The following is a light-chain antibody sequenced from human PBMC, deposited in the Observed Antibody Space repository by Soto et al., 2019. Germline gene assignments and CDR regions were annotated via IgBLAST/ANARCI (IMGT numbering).Light chain of an antibody. CDR2: DVT. J-gene: IGLJ1*01. Sequence: QSALTKPASLSGSPGQSITISCTGTSIDVGGYNYVSWYQQHPGKAPKLMLYDVTNRPSGVSNRFSGSKSGNTASLPISGLQAEDEADYYCSAYTSKSTPYVFGTGTKHNVL. V-gene: IGLV2-14*01. CDR3: SAYTSKSTPYV. CDR1: SIDVGGYNY.